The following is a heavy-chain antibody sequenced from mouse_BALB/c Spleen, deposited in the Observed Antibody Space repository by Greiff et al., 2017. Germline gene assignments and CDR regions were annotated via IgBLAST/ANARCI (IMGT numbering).Heavy chain of an antibody. V-gene: IGHV2-9*02. D-gene: IGHD3-1*01. CDR3: ARDRALLYYFDY. Sequence: VKVVEAGPGPVAPPQSPSITFPVSGVLFTSYCVHLVCQPPGKGLGWLGVIWAGGSTNYNSALMSRLSISKDNSKSQVFLKMNSLQTDDTAMYYCARDRALLYYFDYWGQGTTLTVSS. CDR2: IWAGGST. CDR1: GVLFTSYC. J-gene: IGHJ2*01.